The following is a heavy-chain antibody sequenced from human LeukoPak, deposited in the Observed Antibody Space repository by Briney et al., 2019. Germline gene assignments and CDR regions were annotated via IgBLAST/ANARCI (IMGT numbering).Heavy chain of an antibody. D-gene: IGHD5-24*01. CDR3: ARKEIYMYYFDY. J-gene: IGHJ4*02. V-gene: IGHV4-59*01. CDR2: IYYSGST. CDR1: GGSMSSYY. Sequence: SETLSLTCTVSGGSMSSYYWSWIRQPPGKGLEWIGYIYYSGSTNYNPSLKSRVTISVDTSKNQFSLKLSSVTAADTAVYYCARKEIYMYYFDYWGQGTLVTVSS.